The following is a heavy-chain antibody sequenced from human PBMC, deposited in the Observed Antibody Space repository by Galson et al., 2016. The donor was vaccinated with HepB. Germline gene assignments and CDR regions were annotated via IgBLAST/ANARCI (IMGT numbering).Heavy chain of an antibody. CDR2: ISGDGRNT. D-gene: IGHD2/OR15-2a*01. CDR3: GILSGGCDP. CDR1: GLPSNNYA. V-gene: IGHV3-43*02. J-gene: IGHJ5*02. Sequence: SLRLSCAASGLPSNNYAMHWVRQAPGTGLECVSLISGDGRNTYYADSVKGRFSNSRANSKKSLYLEMNSLRTEDTAFYYCGILSGGCDPWGQGTLVTVSS.